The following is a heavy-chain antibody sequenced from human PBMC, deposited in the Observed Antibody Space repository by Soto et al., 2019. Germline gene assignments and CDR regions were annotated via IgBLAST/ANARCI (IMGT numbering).Heavy chain of an antibody. V-gene: IGHV1-69*02. CDR1: GDTFTFYS. CDR3: ARSYGSGYRAFDY. J-gene: IGHJ4*02. CDR2: INPILSMS. Sequence: QVQLVQSGAEVKKPGSSVRVSCKASGDTFTFYSINWVRQAPGLGLEWMGRINPILSMSNYAQRFQGRVTMTADKSTSPAYMELSSLRSEDTAMYYCARSYGSGYRAFDYWGQGALVTVSS. D-gene: IGHD3-10*01.